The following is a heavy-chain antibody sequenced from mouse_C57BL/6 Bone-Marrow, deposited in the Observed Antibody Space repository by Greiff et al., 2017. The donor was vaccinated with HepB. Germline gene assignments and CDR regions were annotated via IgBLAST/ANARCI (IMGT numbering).Heavy chain of an antibody. V-gene: IGHV7-3*01. J-gene: IGHJ4*01. CDR3: ARYMRFITTVVARGNYAMDY. Sequence: DVQLVESGGGLVQPGGSLSLSCAASGFTFTDYYMSWVRQPPGKALEWLGFIRNKANGYTTEYSASVKGRFTISRDNSQSILYLQMNALRAEDSATYYCARYMRFITTVVARGNYAMDYWGQGTSVTVSS. D-gene: IGHD1-1*01. CDR1: GFTFTDYY. CDR2: IRNKANGYTT.